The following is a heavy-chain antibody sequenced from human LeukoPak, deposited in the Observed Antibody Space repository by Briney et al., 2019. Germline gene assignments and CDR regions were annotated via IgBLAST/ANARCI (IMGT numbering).Heavy chain of an antibody. J-gene: IGHJ6*03. CDR3: TRRDYSNYFGATNYYMDV. CDR1: GFTFSGSA. Sequence: GGSLRLSCAASGFTFSGSAMYWVRQASGKGLEWVGRIRSKANSHATAYAASVKGRFTISRDDSKDTVYLQMNSLKTEDTAVYYSTRRDYSNYFGATNYYMDVWGKGTTVTVSS. D-gene: IGHD4-11*01. CDR2: IRSKANSHAT. V-gene: IGHV3-73*01.